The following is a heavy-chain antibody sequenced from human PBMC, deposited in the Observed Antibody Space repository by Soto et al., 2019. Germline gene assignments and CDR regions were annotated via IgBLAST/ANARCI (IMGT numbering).Heavy chain of an antibody. CDR3: ARELGYYYDISGYYAFDI. V-gene: IGHV3-21*01. Sequence: GGSLRLSCAASGFTFSSYSMNWVRQAPGKGLEWVSSISSSSSYIYYADSVKGRFTISRDNAKNSLYLQMNSLRAEDTAVYYCARELGYYYDISGYYAFDIWGQGTMVTVSS. CDR1: GFTFSSYS. D-gene: IGHD3-22*01. J-gene: IGHJ3*02. CDR2: ISSSSSYI.